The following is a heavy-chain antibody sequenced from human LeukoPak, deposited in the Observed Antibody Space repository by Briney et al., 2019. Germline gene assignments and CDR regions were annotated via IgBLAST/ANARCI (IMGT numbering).Heavy chain of an antibody. D-gene: IGHD3-22*01. CDR1: GGSISSSSYY. CDR3: ARGPWLDRGFDY. CDR2: IYYSGNT. J-gene: IGHJ4*02. V-gene: IGHV4-39*07. Sequence: SETLSLTCTVSGGSISSSSYYWGWIRQPPGKGLEWIGNIYYSGNTYYNPSLKSRVTISVDTSKNQFSLKLTSVTAADTAVYYCARGPWLDRGFDYWGQGTLVTVSS.